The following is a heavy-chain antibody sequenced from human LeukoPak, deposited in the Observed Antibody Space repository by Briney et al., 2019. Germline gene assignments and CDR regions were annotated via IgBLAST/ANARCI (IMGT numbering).Heavy chain of an antibody. CDR2: IYPVDSTT. CDR1: GYSFTSYW. CDR3: VITQYITSFDY. Sequence: GESLKISCKGSGYSFTSYWIGWVRQMPGKGLEWVAIIYPVDSTTRYSPSFQGQVTISVDKSISTAYLQWSGLKASDTAMYYCVITQYITSFDYWGQGTRVTVSS. V-gene: IGHV5-51*01. D-gene: IGHD6-13*01. J-gene: IGHJ4*02.